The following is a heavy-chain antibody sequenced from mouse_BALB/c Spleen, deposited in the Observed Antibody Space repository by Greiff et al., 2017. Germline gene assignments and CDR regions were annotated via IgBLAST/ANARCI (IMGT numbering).Heavy chain of an antibody. J-gene: IGHJ4*01. V-gene: IGHV1-54*01. CDR1: GYAFTNYL. D-gene: IGHD2-4*01. Sequence: QVQLQQSGAELVRPGTSVKVSCMASGYAFTNYLIEWVKQRPGQGLEWIGVINPGSGGTNYNEKFKGKATLTADKSSSTAYMQLSSLTSDDSAVYFCARGVYDYDGAMDYWGQGTSVTVSS. CDR2: INPGSGGT. CDR3: ARGVYDYDGAMDY.